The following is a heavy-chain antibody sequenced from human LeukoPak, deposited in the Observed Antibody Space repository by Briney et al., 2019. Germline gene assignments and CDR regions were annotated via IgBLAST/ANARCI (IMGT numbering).Heavy chain of an antibody. D-gene: IGHD3-3*01. CDR2: ISYDGSNK. CDR3: ARDKDFWSGIYGMDV. Sequence: PGGSLRLSCAASGFTFSIYAMHWVRQAPGKGLERVAVISYDGSNKYYADSVKGRFTISRDNSQNTLYLQMNSLRAEDTAVYYCARDKDFWSGIYGMDVWGQGTTVTVSS. J-gene: IGHJ6*02. V-gene: IGHV3-30-3*01. CDR1: GFTFSIYA.